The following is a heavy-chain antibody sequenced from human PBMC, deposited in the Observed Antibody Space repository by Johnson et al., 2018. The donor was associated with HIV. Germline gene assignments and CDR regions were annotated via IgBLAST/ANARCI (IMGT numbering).Heavy chain of an antibody. D-gene: IGHD1-26*01. J-gene: IGHJ3*02. V-gene: IGHV3-30*02. CDR3: ARYGISFVGATTVKWAFDI. CDR1: GFTFSTYA. CDR2: IRYDGGNK. Sequence: QVQLVESGGGLVQPGGSLRLSCAASGFTFSTYAMYWVRQAPGKGLEWVAFIRYDGGNKYYADSVKGRFTISRDNSKNTLYLQMNSLRAEDTAVYYCARYGISFVGATTVKWAFDIWGQGTMVTVSS.